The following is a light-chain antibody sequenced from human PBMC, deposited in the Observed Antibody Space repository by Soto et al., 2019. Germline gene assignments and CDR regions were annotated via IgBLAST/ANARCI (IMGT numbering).Light chain of an antibody. J-gene: IGKJ1*01. CDR1: QGIRSD. V-gene: IGKV1-17*01. Sequence: DIQMIQSPSSLSASVGDRVTITCRASQGIRSDLAWYQHKPGKAPKRLIYAASTLHSGVPSRFGGSGSGTEFTLPISSLQPEDFADYYCLQYNKSSWTFGQGTKVEIK. CDR2: AAS. CDR3: LQYNKSSWT.